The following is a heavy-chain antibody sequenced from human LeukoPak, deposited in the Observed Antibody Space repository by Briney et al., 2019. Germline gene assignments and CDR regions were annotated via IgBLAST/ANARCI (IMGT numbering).Heavy chain of an antibody. CDR1: GGSISSYY. CDR3: ARGRTSGYPND. D-gene: IGHD3-3*01. Sequence: SETLSLTCTVSGGSISSYYWSWIRQPPGKGLEWIGYIYYSGSTNYNPSLKSRVTISVDTSKNQFSLKLSSVTAAGTAVYYCARGRTSGYPNDWGQGTLVTVSS. V-gene: IGHV4-59*01. CDR2: IYYSGST. J-gene: IGHJ4*02.